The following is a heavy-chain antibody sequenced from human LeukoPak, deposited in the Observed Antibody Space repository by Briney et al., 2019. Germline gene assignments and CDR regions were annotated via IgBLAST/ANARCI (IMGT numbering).Heavy chain of an antibody. D-gene: IGHD1-26*01. J-gene: IGHJ4*02. Sequence: SETLSLTCTVSGGSISSYYWSWIRQPPGKGLEWIGYIYYSGSTNYNPSLKSRVTISVDTSKNQFSLKLSSVTAADTAVYYCARHLYSGSYSPLFDYRGQGTLVTVS. CDR2: IYYSGST. V-gene: IGHV4-59*08. CDR3: ARHLYSGSYSPLFDY. CDR1: GGSISSYY.